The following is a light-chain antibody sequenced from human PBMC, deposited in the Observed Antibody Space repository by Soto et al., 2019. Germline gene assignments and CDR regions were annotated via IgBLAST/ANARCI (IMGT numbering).Light chain of an antibody. V-gene: IGKV1-5*01. CDR3: HSRA. CDR2: DAS. J-gene: IGKJ5*01. Sequence: DIQLTQTPSTLSASVGDEVTITCRASQTISRWLAWYQQKPGRAPKLLIYDASTLESGVPSRFSGSGSETEFTLTISRLQPDDFATYFFHSRAFGQGTRLEIK. CDR1: QTISRW.